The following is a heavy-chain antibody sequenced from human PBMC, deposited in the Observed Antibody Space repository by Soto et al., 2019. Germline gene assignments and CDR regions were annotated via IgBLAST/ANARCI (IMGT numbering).Heavy chain of an antibody. D-gene: IGHD7-27*01. J-gene: IGHJ3*02. V-gene: IGHV1-3*05. Sequence: QVQLVQSGAEEKKPGASVKVSCKASGYTFTSYAMHWVRQAPGQRLEWMAWINAGNGNTKYSQKFKGRVALTRDTSARPAYMELSSLRSEDTAVYYCARGANWVDIWGQGTMVTVSS. CDR2: INAGNGNT. CDR1: GYTFTSYA. CDR3: ARGANWVDI.